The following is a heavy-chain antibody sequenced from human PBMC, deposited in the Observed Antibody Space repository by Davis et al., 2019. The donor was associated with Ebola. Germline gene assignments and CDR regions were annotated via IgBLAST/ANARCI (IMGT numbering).Heavy chain of an antibody. V-gene: IGHV4-39*01. CDR2: TYYSGST. CDR3: ARHGYCSSTSCSSYYYYGMDV. J-gene: IGHJ6*02. CDR1: GDSISSSSYY. D-gene: IGHD2-2*03. Sequence: MPSETRSLTCTVSGDSISSSSYYWGGNRQRPGKGLEWIGSTYYSGSTYYNPSLKSRVTISVETSKNQFSLKLSSVTAADTAVYYCARHGYCSSTSCSSYYYYGMDVWGQGTTVTVSS.